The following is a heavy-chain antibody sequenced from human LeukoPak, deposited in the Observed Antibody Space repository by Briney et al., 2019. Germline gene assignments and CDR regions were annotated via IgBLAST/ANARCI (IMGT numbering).Heavy chain of an antibody. CDR1: GFTFSDYY. CDR3: ASDIVATSGDF. J-gene: IGHJ4*02. Sequence: PGGSLRLSCAASGFTFSDYYMSWLRQAPGKGLEWVAYITSSGDDIYYADSVKGRFTISRDNAKNALFLRMNSLRVEDTATYYCASDIVATSGDFWGQGTLVSVSS. D-gene: IGHD5-12*01. CDR2: ITSSGDDI. V-gene: IGHV3-11*01.